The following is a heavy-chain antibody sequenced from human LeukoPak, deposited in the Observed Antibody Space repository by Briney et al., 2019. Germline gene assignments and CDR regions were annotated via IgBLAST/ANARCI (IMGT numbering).Heavy chain of an antibody. D-gene: IGHD1-7*01. J-gene: IGHJ4*02. Sequence: GGSLRLSCATSGLTFRTTWMHWVRQAPGKGLMWVSRMNGEGTTIDYADSVKGRFTVSRDYAKNTLFLQMNNLRTEDTALYFCAAARNFRFEYWGQGSLVIVSA. V-gene: IGHV3-74*01. CDR1: GLTFRTTW. CDR2: MNGEGTTI. CDR3: AAARNFRFEY.